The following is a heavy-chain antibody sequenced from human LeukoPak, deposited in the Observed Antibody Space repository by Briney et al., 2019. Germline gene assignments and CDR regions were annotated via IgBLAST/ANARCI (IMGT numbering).Heavy chain of an antibody. D-gene: IGHD6-13*01. Sequence: GGSLRLSCAASGXTFSSYGMHWVRQAPGKGLEWVAVISYDGSNKYYADSVKGRFTISRDNSKNTLYLQMNSLRAEDTAVYYCAKDRYSGLNTIDYWGQGTLVTVSS. CDR3: AKDRYSGLNTIDY. CDR2: ISYDGSNK. CDR1: GXTFSSYG. J-gene: IGHJ4*02. V-gene: IGHV3-30*18.